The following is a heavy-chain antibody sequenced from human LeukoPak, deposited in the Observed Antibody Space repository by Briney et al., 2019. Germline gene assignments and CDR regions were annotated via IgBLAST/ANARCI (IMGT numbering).Heavy chain of an antibody. CDR2: IYSGGST. D-gene: IGHD3-3*01. CDR3: ARTTIFAVVARYYYYGMDV. J-gene: IGHJ6*02. CDR1: GFTVINSY. V-gene: IGHV3-66*01. Sequence: GGPLRLSCAASGFTVINSYMSWVRQAPGKGLEWVSTIYSGGSTYDADSVTGRFTISRDNSRNALYLQMNSLRVEDTAVYYCARTTIFAVVARYYYYGMDVWGQGTTVTVSS.